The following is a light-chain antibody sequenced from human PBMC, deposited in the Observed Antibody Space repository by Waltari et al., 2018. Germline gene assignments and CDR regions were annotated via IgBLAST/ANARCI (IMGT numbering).Light chain of an antibody. Sequence: QSALTQPASVSGSPGQSITISCSGANSDLGVYTYVSWYQQHPGKAPNLLIYDVYYRPSGVSLRFSGSKSGNTSSLTISGLQPEDEADYYCSSYTLTTSVFGGGTKVTVL. V-gene: IGLV2-14*03. CDR3: SSYTLTTSV. CDR2: DVY. CDR1: NSDLGVYTY. J-gene: IGLJ2*01.